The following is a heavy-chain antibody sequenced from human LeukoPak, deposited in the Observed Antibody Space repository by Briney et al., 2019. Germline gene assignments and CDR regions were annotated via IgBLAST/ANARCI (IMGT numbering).Heavy chain of an antibody. Sequence: GSLRLSCAASGFTVSSNYMSWVRQPPGKGLEWIGSIYYSGSTYYNPSLKSRVTISVDTSKNQFSLKLSSVTAADTAVYYCARHAGYNPNEYYFDYWGQGTLVTVSS. CDR1: GFTVSSNY. D-gene: IGHD5-24*01. J-gene: IGHJ4*02. V-gene: IGHV4-39*01. CDR3: ARHAGYNPNEYYFDY. CDR2: IYYSGST.